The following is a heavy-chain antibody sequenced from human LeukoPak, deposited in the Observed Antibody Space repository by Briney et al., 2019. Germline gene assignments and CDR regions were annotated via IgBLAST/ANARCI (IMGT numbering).Heavy chain of an antibody. Sequence: PSETLSLTCTVSGGSFSSSSYSWGWIRQPPGKGLEWIGSIYYSGSTYYNPSLKSRVTISVDTSKNQLSLKLSSVTAADTAVYYCARSDCSSTSCYAFDIWGQGTMVTVSS. CDR2: IYYSGST. CDR1: GGSFSSSSYS. J-gene: IGHJ3*02. D-gene: IGHD2-2*01. V-gene: IGHV4-39*01. CDR3: ARSDCSSTSCYAFDI.